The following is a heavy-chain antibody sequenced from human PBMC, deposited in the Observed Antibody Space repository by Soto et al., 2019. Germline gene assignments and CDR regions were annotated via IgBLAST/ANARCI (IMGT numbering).Heavy chain of an antibody. J-gene: IGHJ6*02. D-gene: IGHD6-13*01. CDR1: GFTFSSHA. V-gene: IGHV3-30-3*01. CDR3: ASSAAAGSHCYGMDV. CDR2: ISYDGSNK. Sequence: GGSLRLSCAASGFTFSSHAMHWVRQAPGKGLEWVAVISYDGSNKYYADSVKGRFTISRDNSKNTLYLQMNSLRAEDTAVYYCASSAAAGSHCYGMDVWGQGTTVTVSS.